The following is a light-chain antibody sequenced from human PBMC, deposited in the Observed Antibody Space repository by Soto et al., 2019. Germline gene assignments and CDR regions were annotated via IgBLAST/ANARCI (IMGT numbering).Light chain of an antibody. CDR2: GAS. V-gene: IGKV3-20*01. CDR3: QQYGSSSIT. J-gene: IGKJ5*01. Sequence: EIVLTQSPGTLSLSPGERATLSCRASQSASSSYLAWYQQNPGQAPRLLIYGASSRATGIPDSFSGSGSGTDFTLTISRLEREDFAVYYCQQYGSSSITFGQGTRLEIK. CDR1: QSASSSY.